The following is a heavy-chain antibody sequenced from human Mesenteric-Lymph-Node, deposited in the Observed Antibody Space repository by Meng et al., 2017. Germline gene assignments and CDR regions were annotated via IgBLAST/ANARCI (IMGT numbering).Heavy chain of an antibody. CDR2: IYSGGST. J-gene: IGHJ6*02. CDR1: GFTVSSNY. Sequence: GESLKISCAASGFTVSSNYMSWVRQAPGKGLEWVSVIYSGGSTYYADSVKGRFTISRDNSKNTLYLQMNSLRAEDTAVYYCARDLDSATYYYYGMDVWGQGTTVTVSS. V-gene: IGHV3-66*01. CDR3: ARDLDSATYYYYGMDV.